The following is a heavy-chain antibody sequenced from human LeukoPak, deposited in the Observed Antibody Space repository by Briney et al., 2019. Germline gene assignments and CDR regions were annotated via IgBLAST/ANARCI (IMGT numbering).Heavy chain of an antibody. Sequence: GGSLRLSCAASGFTLSTYNMKWVRQAPRRGLEWVSSISTSSSYIYYADSVKGRFTISRDNARNSLYLQMNSLRAEDTAVYYCARDRDWNSGFDYWGQGTLVTVSS. J-gene: IGHJ4*02. CDR2: ISTSSSYI. D-gene: IGHD1-7*01. CDR3: ARDRDWNSGFDY. V-gene: IGHV3-21*01. CDR1: GFTLSTYN.